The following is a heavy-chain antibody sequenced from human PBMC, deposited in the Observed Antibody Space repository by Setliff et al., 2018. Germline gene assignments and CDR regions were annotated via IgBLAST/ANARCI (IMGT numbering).Heavy chain of an antibody. CDR2: IKQDGSEK. D-gene: IGHD3-16*01. CDR3: ARDGGEY. Sequence: GGSLRLPCVASGFTFSTYWMSWVRQAPGKGLEWVANIKQDGSEKYYVDSVKGRFTISRDNAKNSLYLQMNSLRAEDTAVYYCARDGGEYWGQGTLVTVSS. V-gene: IGHV3-7*01. CDR1: GFTFSTYW. J-gene: IGHJ4*02.